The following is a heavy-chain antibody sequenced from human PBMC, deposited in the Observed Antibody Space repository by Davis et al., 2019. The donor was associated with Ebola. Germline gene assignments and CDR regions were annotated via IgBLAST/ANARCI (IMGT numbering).Heavy chain of an antibody. CDR3: AKDTGDSWDYYYGTDV. D-gene: IGHD6-13*01. J-gene: IGHJ6*02. V-gene: IGHV3-30*02. Sequence: DSVKGRFTISRDNSKNTLYLQMNSLRAEDTAVYYCAKDTGDSWDYYYGTDVWGHGTTVTVSS.